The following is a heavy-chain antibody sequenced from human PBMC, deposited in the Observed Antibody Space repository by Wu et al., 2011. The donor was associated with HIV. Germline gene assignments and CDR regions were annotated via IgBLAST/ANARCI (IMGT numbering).Heavy chain of an antibody. Sequence: VQLVQSGAEVKKPGESLKISCKGSGYSFSTYWIGWVRQMPGKGLELMAIIYPNDSDTRYSPSFQGQVTISADKSISTAYLQWSSLKASDTAMYYCARPVTAYDDAFDIWGQGTMVTVSS. CDR1: GYSFSTYW. CDR3: ARPVTAYDDAFDI. J-gene: IGHJ3*02. V-gene: IGHV5-51*01. D-gene: IGHD2-21*02. CDR2: IYPNDSDT.